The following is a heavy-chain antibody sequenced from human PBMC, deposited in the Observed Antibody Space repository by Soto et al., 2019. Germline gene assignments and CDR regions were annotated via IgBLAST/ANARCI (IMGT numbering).Heavy chain of an antibody. CDR1: GFTFSSYS. CDR3: ARNRGYDSSFIYYYYGMDV. CDR2: ISSSSSYI. V-gene: IGHV3-21*01. Sequence: GGSLRLSCTASGFTFSSYSMNWVRQAPGKGLEWVSSISSSSSYIYYADSVKGRFTISRDNAKNSLYLQMNSLRAEDTAVYYCARNRGYDSSFIYYYYGMDVWGQGPTITV. D-gene: IGHD3-22*01. J-gene: IGHJ6*02.